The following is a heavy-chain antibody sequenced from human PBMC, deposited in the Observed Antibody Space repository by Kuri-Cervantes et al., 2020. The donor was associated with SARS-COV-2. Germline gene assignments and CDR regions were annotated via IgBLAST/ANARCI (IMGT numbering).Heavy chain of an antibody. CDR2: IYHSGST. CDR1: GGSFSGYY. V-gene: IGHV4-34*01. J-gene: IGHJ4*02. Sequence: SQTLSLTCAVYGGSFSGYYWSWIRQPPGKGLEWIGSIYHSGSTYYNPSLKSRVTISVDTSKNQFSLKLSSVTAADTAVYYCARDDLHSSSWDFDYWGQGTLVTVSS. D-gene: IGHD6-13*01. CDR3: ARDDLHSSSWDFDY.